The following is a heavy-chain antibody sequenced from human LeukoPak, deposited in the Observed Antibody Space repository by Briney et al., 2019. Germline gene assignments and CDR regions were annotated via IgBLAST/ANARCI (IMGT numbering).Heavy chain of an antibody. CDR1: GFTFSSYG. J-gene: IGHJ4*02. V-gene: IGHV3-30*18. D-gene: IGHD5-12*01. CDR3: AKVGYSGYSLNFFFDY. CDR2: ISYDGSNK. Sequence: PGGSLRLSCAASGFTFSSYGMHRVRQAPGKGLEWVAVISYDGSNKYYADSVKGRFTISRDNSKNTLYLQMNSLRAEDTAVYYCAKVGYSGYSLNFFFDYWGQGTLVTVSS.